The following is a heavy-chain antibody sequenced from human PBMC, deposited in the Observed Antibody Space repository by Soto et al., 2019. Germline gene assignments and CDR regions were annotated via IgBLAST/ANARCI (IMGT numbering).Heavy chain of an antibody. CDR2: IYWDDDK. D-gene: IGHD2-21*02. V-gene: IGHV2-5*02. CDR1: GFSLSTTGVA. CDR3: AHRQVPAQEYGGNSVGMDV. Sequence: GSGPTLVNPTQTLTLTCTFSGFSLSTTGVAVGWIRQPPGKALEWLALIYWDDDKHYSPSLKSRLTITKNTSRNQVVLTMTSMDPVDTATYYCAHRQVPAQEYGGNSVGMDVWGQGTTVTVSS. J-gene: IGHJ6*02.